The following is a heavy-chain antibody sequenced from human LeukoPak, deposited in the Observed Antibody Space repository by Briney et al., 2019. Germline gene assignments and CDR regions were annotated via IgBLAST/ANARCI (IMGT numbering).Heavy chain of an antibody. CDR3: ARLKWELSRFDY. CDR2: IRAYNSNT. J-gene: IGHJ4*02. Sequence: ASVKVSCKASGYTLTSYGISWVRQAPGQGLERMGWIRAYNSNTNYAHKLEGRVTMTTDTSTSTAYMGPRSLRSDDTAVYYCARLKWELSRFDYWGQGTLVTVSS. V-gene: IGHV1-18*01. CDR1: GYTLTSYG. D-gene: IGHD1-26*01.